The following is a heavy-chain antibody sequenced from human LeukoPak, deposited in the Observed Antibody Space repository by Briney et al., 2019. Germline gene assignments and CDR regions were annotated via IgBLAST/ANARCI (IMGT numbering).Heavy chain of an antibody. Sequence: GGSLRLSCAASGFTFSSYAMSWVRQAPGKGLEWVSAISGSGGSTYYADSVKGRFTISRDNSKNTLYLQMNSLRAEDTAVYYCAKGRWLREQTYYYYYGMDVWGQGTTVTVSS. V-gene: IGHV3-23*01. CDR1: GFTFSSYA. J-gene: IGHJ6*02. CDR3: AKGRWLREQTYYYYYGMDV. D-gene: IGHD5-12*01. CDR2: ISGSGGST.